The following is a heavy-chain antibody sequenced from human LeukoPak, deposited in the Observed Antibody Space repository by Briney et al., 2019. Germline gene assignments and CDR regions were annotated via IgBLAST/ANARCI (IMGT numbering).Heavy chain of an antibody. CDR2: IHPNSGGT. CDR3: ARLAAVPG. CDR1: GYTFTDYY. V-gene: IGHV1-2*02. J-gene: IGHJ1*01. D-gene: IGHD6-19*01. Sequence: GASVKVSCKASGYTFTDYYLHWVRQAPGQGLEWMGWIHPNSGGTNYAQKFQGRVAMTRDTSISTAYMELSSLRSDDTAVYYCARLAAVPGWGQGTLVTVS.